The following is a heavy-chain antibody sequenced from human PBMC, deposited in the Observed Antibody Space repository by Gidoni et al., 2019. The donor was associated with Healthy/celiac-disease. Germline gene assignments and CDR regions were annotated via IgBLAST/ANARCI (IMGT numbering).Heavy chain of an antibody. D-gene: IGHD2-2*01. Sequence: EVQLLESGGGLVQPGGSLRLSCADSGFTFSSYAMSWVRQAPGKGLEWGSAISGSGGSTYYADSVKGRFTISRDNSKNTLYLQMNSLRAEDTAVYYCAKLGIVVPAAQQDYWGQGTLVTVSS. V-gene: IGHV3-23*01. CDR2: ISGSGGST. J-gene: IGHJ4*02. CDR1: GFTFSSYA. CDR3: AKLGIVVPAAQQDY.